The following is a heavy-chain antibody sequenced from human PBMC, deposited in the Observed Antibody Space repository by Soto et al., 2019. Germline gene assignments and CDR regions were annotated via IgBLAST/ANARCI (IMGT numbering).Heavy chain of an antibody. Sequence: SETLSLTCAVYGGSFGGYYWTWVGQPPGTGLEWIGEINHSGSTNYNPSLKSRVTISVDTSKNQFSLKLTSVTAADTAVYYCARDKITGLFDYWGQGTLVTVSP. V-gene: IGHV4-34*01. CDR2: INHSGST. J-gene: IGHJ4*02. CDR1: GGSFGGYY. D-gene: IGHD2-8*02. CDR3: ARDKITGLFDY.